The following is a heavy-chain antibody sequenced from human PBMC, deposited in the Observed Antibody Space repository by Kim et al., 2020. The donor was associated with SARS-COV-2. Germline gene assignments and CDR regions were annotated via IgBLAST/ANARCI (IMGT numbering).Heavy chain of an antibody. CDR3: ARHPKRGVATFPFDP. CDR2: INHSGST. Sequence: SETLSLTCAVYGGSFSGYYWSWIRQPPGKGLEWIGEINHSGSTNYNPSLKSRVTISVDTSKNQFSLKLSSVTAADTAVYYCARHPKRGVATFPFDPWGQGTLVTVSS. V-gene: IGHV4-34*01. D-gene: IGHD5-12*01. CDR1: GGSFSGYY. J-gene: IGHJ5*02.